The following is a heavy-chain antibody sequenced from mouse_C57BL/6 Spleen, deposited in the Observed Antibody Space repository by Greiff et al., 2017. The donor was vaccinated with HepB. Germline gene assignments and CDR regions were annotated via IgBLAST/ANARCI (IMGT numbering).Heavy chain of an antibody. Sequence: QVHVKQSGAELARPGASVKMSCKASGYTFTSYTMHWVKQRPGQGLEWIGYINPSSGYTKYNQKFKDKATLTADKSSSTAYMQLSSLTSEDSAVYYCARDDYEDYWGQGTTLTVSS. J-gene: IGHJ2*01. D-gene: IGHD2-4*01. CDR2: INPSSGYT. CDR3: ARDDYEDY. CDR1: GYTFTSYT. V-gene: IGHV1-4*01.